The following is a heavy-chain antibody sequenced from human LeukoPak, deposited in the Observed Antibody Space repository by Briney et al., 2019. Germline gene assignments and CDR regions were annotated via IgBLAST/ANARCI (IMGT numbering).Heavy chain of an antibody. Sequence: SQPLSLTCAISGDSIFTNNVAWNWIRQSPSRGLEWLGRTYYRSKWSFDYAVSVKSRITINADTSKNQFSLQLSSVTPEDTAVYYCARGKYTSFDNWGQGTLVTVSS. CDR3: ARGKYTSFDN. V-gene: IGHV6-1*01. CDR2: TYYRSKWSF. D-gene: IGHD6-6*01. J-gene: IGHJ4*02. CDR1: GDSIFTNNVA.